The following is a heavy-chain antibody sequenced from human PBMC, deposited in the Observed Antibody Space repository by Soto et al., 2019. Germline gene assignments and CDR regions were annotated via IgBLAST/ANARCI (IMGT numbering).Heavy chain of an antibody. J-gene: IGHJ6*02. CDR3: AREAVAPPDYYYGLDV. CDR1: GFTFSSYA. Sequence: QVHLVESGGGVVQPGRSLSLSCATSGFTFSSYAMHWVRQAPGKGLEWVAIISYDGSNKYYADFVRGQFTISRDNSKNTLYLQMNSPSDEDTAVYYCAREAVAPPDYYYGLDVWGQGTTVTVSS. V-gene: IGHV3-30*04. CDR2: ISYDGSNK. D-gene: IGHD6-19*01.